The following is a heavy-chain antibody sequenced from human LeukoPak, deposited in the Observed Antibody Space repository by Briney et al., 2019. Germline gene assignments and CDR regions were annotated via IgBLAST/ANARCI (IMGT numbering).Heavy chain of an antibody. CDR1: GFTFDDYA. D-gene: IGHD6-13*01. J-gene: IGHJ6*02. CDR2: ISWNSGSI. V-gene: IGHV3-9*01. CDR3: AKDPSSSWYARYGMDV. Sequence: SLRLSCAASGFTFDDYAMPWVRQAPGKGLEWVSGISWNSGSIGYADSVKGRFTISRDNAKNSLYLQMNSLRAEDTALYYCAKDPSSSWYARYGMDVWGQGTTVTVSS.